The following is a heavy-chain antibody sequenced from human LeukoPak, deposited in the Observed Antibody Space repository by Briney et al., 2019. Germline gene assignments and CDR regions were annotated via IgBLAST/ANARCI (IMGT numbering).Heavy chain of an antibody. CDR3: ARQPYYDFWSGYYLSGDAFDI. CDR2: IYPGDSDT. Sequence: GESLKISCKGSGYSFTSYWIGWVRQMPGKGLEWMGIIYPGDSDTRYSPSFQGQVTISADKSISTAYLQWSSLKASDTAMYYCARQPYYDFWSGYYLSGDAFDIWGQGTMVTVSS. CDR1: GYSFTSYW. V-gene: IGHV5-51*01. D-gene: IGHD3-3*01. J-gene: IGHJ3*02.